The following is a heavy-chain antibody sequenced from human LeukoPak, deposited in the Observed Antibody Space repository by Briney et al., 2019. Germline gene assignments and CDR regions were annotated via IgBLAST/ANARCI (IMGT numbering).Heavy chain of an antibody. CDR2: IKEDGSEK. Sequence: GGSLRLSCAASGFTFSRSWMSWVRQAAGKGLEWVANIKEDGSEKYYVDSVKGRFTISRDNAKNSLYLQMNSLRAEDTAVYYCVRDGRPLDYWGQGTLVTVSS. CDR3: VRDGRPLDY. V-gene: IGHV3-7*01. CDR1: GFTFSRSW. J-gene: IGHJ4*02. D-gene: IGHD1-1*01.